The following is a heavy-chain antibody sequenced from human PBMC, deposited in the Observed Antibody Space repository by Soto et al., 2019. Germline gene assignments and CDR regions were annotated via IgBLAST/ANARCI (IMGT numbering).Heavy chain of an antibody. CDR3: AREMIGSGSYDY. J-gene: IGHJ4*02. Sequence: GGSLRLSCAASGFTFSIYSMNWVRHAPGKGLEWVSSISGNSNYMYYADSVKGRFTISRDNAKNSLYLQMNSLRAEDTAVYYCAREMIGSGSYDYWGQGIVVTVSS. V-gene: IGHV3-21*01. CDR1: GFTFSIYS. CDR2: ISGNSNYM. D-gene: IGHD3-10*01.